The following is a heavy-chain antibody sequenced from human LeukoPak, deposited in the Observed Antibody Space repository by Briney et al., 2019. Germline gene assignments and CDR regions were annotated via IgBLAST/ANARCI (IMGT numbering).Heavy chain of an antibody. CDR1: GGSITNYNYC. J-gene: IGHJ4*02. CDR3: ARHERSRYYCETTAEF. Sequence: PSETLSLTCTVSGGSITNYNYCWGWIRQPPGKGLGWIGAIYYSGTTYYNPSLKSRVTISVDTSKNQFSLKLSSVTAADTAVYYCARHERSRYYCETTAEFWGQGTPVTVSS. D-gene: IGHD3-22*01. CDR2: IYYSGTT. V-gene: IGHV4-39*01.